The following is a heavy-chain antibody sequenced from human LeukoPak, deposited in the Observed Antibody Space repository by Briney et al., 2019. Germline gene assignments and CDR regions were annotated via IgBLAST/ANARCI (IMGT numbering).Heavy chain of an antibody. CDR1: GGSIRSYY. CDR2: LDYSGST. Sequence: SETLSLTCTVSGGSIRSYYWSWIRQPPGKGLEWIGYLDYSGSTHYNPSLKSRVTISVDTSKNQFSLKLSSVTAADTAVYYCARHYSGSGSYTGVRYNWFDPWGQGTLVTVSS. CDR3: ARHYSGSGSYTGVRYNWFDP. V-gene: IGHV4-59*08. J-gene: IGHJ5*02. D-gene: IGHD3-10*01.